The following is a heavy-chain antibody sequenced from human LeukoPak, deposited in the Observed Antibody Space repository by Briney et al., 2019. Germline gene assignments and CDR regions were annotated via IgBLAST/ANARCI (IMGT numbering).Heavy chain of an antibody. Sequence: GGSLRLSCAASGFTFSDYYMSWIRQAPGKGREWFSYISSSGTSIDYVDPVKGRFTIYRDNVQKSLYLQMNSLRAEDTAVYYCARGRGGAHDAFDIWGQGTMVTVSS. D-gene: IGHD3-16*01. J-gene: IGHJ3*02. CDR1: GFTFSDYY. CDR3: ARGRGGAHDAFDI. V-gene: IGHV3-11*01. CDR2: ISSSGTSI.